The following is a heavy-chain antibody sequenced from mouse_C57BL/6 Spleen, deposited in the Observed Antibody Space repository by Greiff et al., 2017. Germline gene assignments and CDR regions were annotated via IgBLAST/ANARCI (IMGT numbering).Heavy chain of an antibody. D-gene: IGHD1-1*01. CDR2: ISDGGSYT. V-gene: IGHV5-4*01. CDR1: GFTFSSYA. J-gene: IGHJ4*01. CDR3: ARDKDYYGSSYYYAMDY. Sequence: EVQLVESGGGLVKPGGSLKLSCAASGFTFSSYAMSWVRQTPEKRLEWVATISDGGSYTYYPANVKGRFTISRDNAKNNLYLQMSHLKSEDTAMYYCARDKDYYGSSYYYAMDYWGQGTSVTVSS.